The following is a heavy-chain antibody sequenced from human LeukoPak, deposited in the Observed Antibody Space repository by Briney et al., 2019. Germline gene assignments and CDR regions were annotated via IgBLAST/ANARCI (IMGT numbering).Heavy chain of an antibody. J-gene: IGHJ6*02. D-gene: IGHD2-2*02. CDR3: ARGLVVPAAIGGYYYGMDV. V-gene: IGHV1-8*01. Sequence: DSVKVSCKASGYTFTSYDINWVRQATGQGLEWMGWMNPNSGNTGYAQKFQGRVTMTRNTSISTAYMELSSLRSEDTAVYYCARGLVVPAAIGGYYYGMDVWGQGTTVTVSS. CDR1: GYTFTSYD. CDR2: MNPNSGNT.